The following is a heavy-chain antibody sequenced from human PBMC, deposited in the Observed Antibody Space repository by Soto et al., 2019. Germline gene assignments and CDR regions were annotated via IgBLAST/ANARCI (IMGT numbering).Heavy chain of an antibody. Sequence: QVQLVQSGAEVKKPGSSVKVSCKASGGTFSSYAISWVRQAPGQGLERMGGIIPIFGTANYAQKFQGRVTITADESTSTAYMELSSLRSEDTAVYYCAREESDIVATIPLYYYYGMDVWGQGTTVTVSS. D-gene: IGHD5-12*01. J-gene: IGHJ6*02. CDR2: IIPIFGTA. CDR1: GGTFSSYA. CDR3: AREESDIVATIPLYYYYGMDV. V-gene: IGHV1-69*12.